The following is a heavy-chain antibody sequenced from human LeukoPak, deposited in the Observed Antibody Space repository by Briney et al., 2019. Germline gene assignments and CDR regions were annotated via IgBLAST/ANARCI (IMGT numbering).Heavy chain of an antibody. Sequence: GGSLRLSCAASGFTLSSYSMNWVRQAPGKELEWVSSISSSSSYIYYADSVKGRFTISRDNAKNSLYLQMNSLRAEDTSVYYCARAHYGDYAPFDYWGQGTLVTVSS. CDR3: ARAHYGDYAPFDY. CDR1: GFTLSSYS. CDR2: ISSSSSYI. V-gene: IGHV3-21*01. J-gene: IGHJ4*02. D-gene: IGHD4-17*01.